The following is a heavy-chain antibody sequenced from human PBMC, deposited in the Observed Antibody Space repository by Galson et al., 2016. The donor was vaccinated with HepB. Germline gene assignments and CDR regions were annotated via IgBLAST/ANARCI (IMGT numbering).Heavy chain of an antibody. CDR2: VYHTGST. J-gene: IGHJ2*01. V-gene: IGHV4-4*02. CDR3: ARVDGFWSGTPCYWYFDL. CDR1: GDSMSTNW. D-gene: IGHD3-3*01. Sequence: LSLTCTVSGDSMSTNWWSWVRQPPGMGPEWIGEVYHTGSTNYKSSLKSRATISMDMSKNQLSLELTSVTAADTAVYYCARVDGFWSGTPCYWYFDLWGRGTLVTVSS.